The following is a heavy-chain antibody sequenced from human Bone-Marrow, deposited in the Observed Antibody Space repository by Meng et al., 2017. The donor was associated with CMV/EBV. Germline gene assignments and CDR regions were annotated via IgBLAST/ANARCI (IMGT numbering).Heavy chain of an antibody. CDR2: IYYSGST. CDR1: GGSISSYY. J-gene: IGHJ6*02. CDR3: ERAASSGGYYYYYGMDV. V-gene: IGHV4-59*01. Sequence: GSLRLSCTVSGGSISSYYWSWIRQPPGKGLEWIGYIYYSGSTNYNPSLKSRVTISVDTSKNQFSLKLSSVTAADTAVYLCERAASSGGYYYYYGMDVWGQGTTVTVSS. D-gene: IGHD6-6*01.